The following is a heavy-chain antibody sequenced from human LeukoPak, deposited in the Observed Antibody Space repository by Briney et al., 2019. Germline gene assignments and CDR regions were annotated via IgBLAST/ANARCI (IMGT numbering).Heavy chain of an antibody. J-gene: IGHJ3*02. CDR3: TREPSGSYGDAFDI. Sequence: ASVKVSCKASGYTFTGYYMHWVRQAPGQGLEWMGWIDPNSGGTNYAQKFQGRVTMTRDTSISTAYMELSSLRSEDTAVYYCTREPSGSYGDAFDIWGQGTMVTVSS. CDR1: GYTFTGYY. CDR2: IDPNSGGT. D-gene: IGHD1-26*01. V-gene: IGHV1-2*02.